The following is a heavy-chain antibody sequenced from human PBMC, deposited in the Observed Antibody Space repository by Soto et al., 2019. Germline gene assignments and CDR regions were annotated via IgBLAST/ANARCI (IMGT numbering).Heavy chain of an antibody. V-gene: IGHV1-2*02. D-gene: IGHD2-2*01. CDR1: GYTFTGYY. CDR3: ARERYQVISDGMDV. J-gene: IGHJ6*02. Sequence: GASVKFSCKASGYTFTGYYIHWVREALGQGLEWMGWINPQTGGTSYAQKFQGRVTLSRDTSINTAYLELSRLRFDDAAVYFCARERYQVISDGMDVWGQGTTVTVSS. CDR2: INPQTGGT.